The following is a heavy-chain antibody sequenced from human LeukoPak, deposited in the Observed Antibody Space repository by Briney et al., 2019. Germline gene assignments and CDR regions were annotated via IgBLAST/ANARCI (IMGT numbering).Heavy chain of an antibody. J-gene: IGHJ4*02. CDR1: GGTFSSYA. CDR3: ARGSEAFGDALDY. V-gene: IGHV1-69*13. CDR2: IIPIFGTA. D-gene: IGHD5-24*01. Sequence: ASVKVSCKASGGTFSSYAISWVRQAPGQGLEWMGGIIPIFGTANYAQKFQGRVTITADESTSTAYMELSSLRSEDTAVYYCARGSEAFGDALDYWGQGTLVTVSS.